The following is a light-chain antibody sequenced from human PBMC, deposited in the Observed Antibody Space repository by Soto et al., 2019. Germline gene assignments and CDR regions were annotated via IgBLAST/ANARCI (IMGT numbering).Light chain of an antibody. Sequence: DIQMTQSPSSLSASVGDRVTITCQASQDISNYLNWHQQKPGKAPKLLIYDASNLETGVPSRFSGSGSGTDFTFTISILQPEDIATYYCQQYDWTCGQGTMVEIK. CDR1: QDISNY. CDR2: DAS. J-gene: IGKJ1*01. V-gene: IGKV1-33*01. CDR3: QQYDWT.